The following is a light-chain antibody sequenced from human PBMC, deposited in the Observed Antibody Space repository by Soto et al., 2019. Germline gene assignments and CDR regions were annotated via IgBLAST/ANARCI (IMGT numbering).Light chain of an antibody. J-gene: IGKJ4*01. Sequence: EIVMTQSPATLSVSPGERATLSCRASQSVRSDLVWYQQKPGQAPRLLIYGASTRATGIPARFSGSGSGTDFTLTISSLEPEDFAVYYCQQRSNWPPLTFGGGTKVDIK. CDR3: QQRSNWPPLT. V-gene: IGKV3-11*01. CDR1: QSVRSD. CDR2: GAS.